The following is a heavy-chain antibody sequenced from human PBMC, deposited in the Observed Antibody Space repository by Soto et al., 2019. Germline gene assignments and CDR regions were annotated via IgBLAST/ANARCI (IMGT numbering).Heavy chain of an antibody. D-gene: IGHD6-6*01. Sequence: HPGGSLRLSCAASGFTFSSYAMHWVRQAPGKGLEWVAVISYDGSNKYYADSVKGRFTISRDNSKNTLYLQMNSLRAEDTAVYYCARDQERIIAALPPGPVSRGMDVWGQGTTVTVSS. J-gene: IGHJ6*02. CDR2: ISYDGSNK. V-gene: IGHV3-30-3*01. CDR1: GFTFSSYA. CDR3: ARDQERIIAALPPGPVSRGMDV.